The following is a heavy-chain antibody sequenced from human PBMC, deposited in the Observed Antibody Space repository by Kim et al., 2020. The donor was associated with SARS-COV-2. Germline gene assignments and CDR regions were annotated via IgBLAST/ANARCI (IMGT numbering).Heavy chain of an antibody. D-gene: IGHD4-17*01. CDR3: ARGNYGDAAWGY. CDR1: GFTFSSYC. J-gene: IGHJ4*02. Sequence: GGSLRLSCAASGFTFSSYCMSWVRQAPGKGLECVANIKQDGSEKYYVDSVKGRFTISRDNAKNSLYLQMNSLRAEDTAVYYCARGNYGDAAWGYWGQGTLGTVSS. V-gene: IGHV3-7*03. CDR2: IKQDGSEK.